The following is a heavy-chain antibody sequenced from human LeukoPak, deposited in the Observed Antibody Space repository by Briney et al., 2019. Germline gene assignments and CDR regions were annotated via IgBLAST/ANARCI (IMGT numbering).Heavy chain of an antibody. CDR1: GFTFSSYG. J-gene: IGHJ3*02. CDR3: ARDQSGIAAAGPDAFDI. Sequence: GGSLRLSCAASGFTFSSYGMHWVRQAPGKGLEWVAVISYDGSNKYYADSVKGRFTISRDNSKNTLYLQMNSLRAEDTAVYYCARDQSGIAAAGPDAFDIWGQGTMVTVSS. D-gene: IGHD6-13*01. V-gene: IGHV3-30*03. CDR2: ISYDGSNK.